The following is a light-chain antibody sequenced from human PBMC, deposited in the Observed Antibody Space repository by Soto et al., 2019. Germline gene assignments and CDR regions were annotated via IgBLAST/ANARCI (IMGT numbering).Light chain of an antibody. CDR3: SSYTSSRTYV. V-gene: IGLV2-14*01. CDR2: EVS. J-gene: IGLJ1*01. Sequence: QSVLTQPASVSGSPGQSITIACIVTSSDVGGYNFVSWYQQHPGKAPKLMIYEVSNRPSGVSNRFSGSKSGNTASLTISGLQAEDEADYYCSSYTSSRTYVFGTGTKVTVL. CDR1: SSDVGGYNF.